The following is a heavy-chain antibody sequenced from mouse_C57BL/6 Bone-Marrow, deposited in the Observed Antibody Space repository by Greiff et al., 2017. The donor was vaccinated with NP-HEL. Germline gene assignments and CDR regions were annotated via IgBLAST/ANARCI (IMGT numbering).Heavy chain of an antibody. V-gene: IGHV1-82*01. CDR3: AREGWEGDYYAMDY. CDR2: IYPGDGDT. Sequence: VQLQQSGPELVKPGASVKISCKASGYAFSSSWMNWVKQRPGKGLEWIGRIYPGDGDTNYNGKFKGKATLTADKSSSTAYMQLSSLTSEDSAVYFCAREGWEGDYYAMDYWGQGTSVTVSS. J-gene: IGHJ4*01. D-gene: IGHD3-3*01. CDR1: GYAFSSSW.